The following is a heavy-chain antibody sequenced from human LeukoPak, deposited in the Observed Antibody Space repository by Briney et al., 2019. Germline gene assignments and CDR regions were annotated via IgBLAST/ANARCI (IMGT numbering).Heavy chain of an antibody. J-gene: IGHJ4*02. Sequence: ASVKVSCKASGYTFTGNYMHWVRQAPGQGREWMGWINPDSGGTNYAQKFQGRVTMTRDTSINTAYMELSRLRSEDTAVYYCARDYYYGSGSYRPPFDYWGQGTLVTVSS. D-gene: IGHD3-10*01. V-gene: IGHV1-2*02. CDR2: INPDSGGT. CDR3: ARDYYYGSGSYRPPFDY. CDR1: GYTFTGNY.